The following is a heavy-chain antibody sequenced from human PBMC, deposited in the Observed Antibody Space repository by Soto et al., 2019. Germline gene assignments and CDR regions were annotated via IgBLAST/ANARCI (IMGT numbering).Heavy chain of an antibody. CDR2: IWYHGSNK. CDR1: GFTFSSYG. J-gene: IGHJ4*02. D-gene: IGHD6-19*01. Sequence: QVQLVESGGGVVQPGRSLRLSCAASGFTFSSYGLHWVRQAPGTGLEWVAVIWYHGSNKYYADAVKGRLTISRDNSKNTLYLQMYRRRAEDTAVYYCARDRDGRQWLATNYFDYWGQGNLVPVSS. V-gene: IGHV3-33*01. CDR3: ARDRDGRQWLATNYFDY.